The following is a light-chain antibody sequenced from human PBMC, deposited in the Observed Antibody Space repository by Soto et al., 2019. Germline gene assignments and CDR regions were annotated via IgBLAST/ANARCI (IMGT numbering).Light chain of an antibody. V-gene: IGLV2-14*03. CDR1: SSDIGIYKY. CDR2: DTT. CDR3: QSYDSSLSGQV. J-gene: IGLJ2*01. Sequence: QSALTQPASVSGSPGQSIAISCTGSSSDIGIYKYVSWYQQHPGKVPKLLMYDTTNRPSGVPGRFSGSKSGTSVSLAISGLQAEDEAEYYCQSYDSSLSGQVFGGGTKLTVL.